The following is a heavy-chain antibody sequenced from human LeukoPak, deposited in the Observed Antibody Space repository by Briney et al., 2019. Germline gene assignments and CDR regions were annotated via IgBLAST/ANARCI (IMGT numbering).Heavy chain of an antibody. Sequence: PGGSLRLSCAASEFTFSTYSMNWVRQTPGKGLEWVSSISSGSTYIYYADSVKGRFTISRDNAKNSLYLQMNSLRAEDTALYYCAKGGVYDRSGSFDYWGQGTLVTVSS. D-gene: IGHD5/OR15-5a*01. CDR1: EFTFSTYS. CDR2: ISSGSTYI. CDR3: AKGGVYDRSGSFDY. V-gene: IGHV3-21*04. J-gene: IGHJ4*02.